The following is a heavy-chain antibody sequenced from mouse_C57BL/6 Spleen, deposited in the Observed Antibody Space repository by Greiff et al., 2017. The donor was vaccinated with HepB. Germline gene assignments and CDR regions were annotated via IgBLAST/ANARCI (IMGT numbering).Heavy chain of an antibody. CDR1: GYTFTSYW. J-gene: IGHJ2*01. V-gene: IGHV1-52*01. CDR3: ARVVAFHYYFDY. CDR2: IDPSDSET. D-gene: IGHD1-1*01. Sequence: QVQLQQSGAELVRPGSSVKLSCKASGYTFTSYWMHWVKQRPIQGLDWIGNIDPSDSETHYNQKFKDKATLTVDKSSSTAYMQLSSLTSEDSAVYYCARVVAFHYYFDYWGQGTTLTVSS.